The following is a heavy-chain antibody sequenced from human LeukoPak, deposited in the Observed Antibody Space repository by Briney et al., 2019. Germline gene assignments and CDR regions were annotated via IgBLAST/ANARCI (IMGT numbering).Heavy chain of an antibody. CDR1: GFTFSDYY. CDR2: ISSSGSTI. CDR3: ARGEQRMWLLLPNYFDY. Sequence: GGSLRLSCAASGFTFSDYYMSWIRQAPGKGLEWVSYISSSGSTIYYADSVKGRFTISRDNAKNSLYLHMNSLRAEDTAVYYCARGEQRMWLLLPNYFDYWGQGTLVTVSS. D-gene: IGHD3-22*01. V-gene: IGHV3-11*04. J-gene: IGHJ4*02.